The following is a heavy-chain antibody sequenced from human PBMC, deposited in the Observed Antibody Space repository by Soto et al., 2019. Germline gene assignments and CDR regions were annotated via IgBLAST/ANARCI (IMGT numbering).Heavy chain of an antibody. D-gene: IGHD6-19*01. CDR2: INAGNGNT. J-gene: IGHJ4*02. Sequence: QVQLVQSGAEVKKPGASVKVSCKASGYTFTSYAMHWVRQAPGQRLEWMGWINAGNGNTKYSQKFQGRVTITRDTSASTAYMELSSLRSEDTAVCYCARDDSSGWYGLDYWGQGTLVTVSS. CDR3: ARDDSSGWYGLDY. V-gene: IGHV1-3*01. CDR1: GYTFTSYA.